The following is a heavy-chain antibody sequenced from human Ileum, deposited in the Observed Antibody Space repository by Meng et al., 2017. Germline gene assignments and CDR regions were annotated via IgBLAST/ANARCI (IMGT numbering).Heavy chain of an antibody. V-gene: IGHV4-4*02. CDR2: ISQSGTT. CDR3: VRQGMTSYSWGY. J-gene: IGHJ4*02. D-gene: IGHD3-9*01. Sequence: GSLRLSYAVSSGSISSSNWWSWVRQPPGKGLEWIGEISQSGTTYYNPSLKSRVTITGDWSKNQFSLNLNSVTAADTALYYCVRQGMTSYSWGYWGQGTLVTVSS. CDR1: SGSISSSNW.